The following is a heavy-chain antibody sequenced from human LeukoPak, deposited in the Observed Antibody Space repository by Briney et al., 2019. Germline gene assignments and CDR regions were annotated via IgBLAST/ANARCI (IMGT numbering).Heavy chain of an antibody. CDR3: ATIQWLSKTIDY. Sequence: SETLSLTCTVSGGSISSGSYYWRWLRQPAGKGLEWIGYNCYSGSTNYDPSLKSRATISVDTSKNQFSLKLSSVTAADTAVYYCATIQWLSKTIDYWGQGTLVTVSS. V-gene: IGHV4-61*10. CDR1: GGSISSGSYY. D-gene: IGHD3-22*01. CDR2: NCYSGST. J-gene: IGHJ4*02.